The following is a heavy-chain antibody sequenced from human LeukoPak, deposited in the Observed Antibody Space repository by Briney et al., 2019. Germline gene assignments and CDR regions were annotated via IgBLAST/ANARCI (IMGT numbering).Heavy chain of an antibody. V-gene: IGHV4-61*01. D-gene: IGHD6-19*01. Sequence: KPSETLSLTCSVSGGSVRSDMSHWSWIRQPPGKGLEWIGYVHYSGSANYNPSLESRVTMSLDHSKNQFSLDLTSVTSADTAVYYCAGNRGWCATDVWGQGAAVTVSS. J-gene: IGHJ6*02. CDR2: VHYSGSA. CDR1: GGSVRSDMSH. CDR3: AGNRGWCATDV.